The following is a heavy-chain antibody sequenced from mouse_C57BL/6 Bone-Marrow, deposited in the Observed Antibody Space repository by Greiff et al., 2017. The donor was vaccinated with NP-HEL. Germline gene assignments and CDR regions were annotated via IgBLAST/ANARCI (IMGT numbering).Heavy chain of an antibody. Sequence: VQLQQSDAELVKPGASVKISCKVSGYTFTDHTIHWMKQRPEQGLEWIGYIYPRDGSTKYNEKFKGKATLTADKSSSTAYMQLNSLTSEDSAVYFCERGGDNYLHYYAMDYWGQGTSVTVSA. V-gene: IGHV1-78*01. CDR1: GYTFTDHT. D-gene: IGHD1-3*01. CDR2: IYPRDGST. CDR3: ERGGDNYLHYYAMDY. J-gene: IGHJ4*01.